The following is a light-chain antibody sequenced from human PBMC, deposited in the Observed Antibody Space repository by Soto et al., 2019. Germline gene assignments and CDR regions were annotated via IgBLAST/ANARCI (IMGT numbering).Light chain of an antibody. CDR1: QSVSSSY. V-gene: IGKV3-20*01. J-gene: IGKJ5*01. Sequence: EIVLTQYPGTRSLSPGERDTLSCRASQSVSSSYLAWYQQKPGQAPRLLIYGASSRATGIPDRFSGSGSGTDFTLTISRLEPEDFAVYYCQQYGSLPITFGQGTRLEI. CDR3: QQYGSLPIT. CDR2: GAS.